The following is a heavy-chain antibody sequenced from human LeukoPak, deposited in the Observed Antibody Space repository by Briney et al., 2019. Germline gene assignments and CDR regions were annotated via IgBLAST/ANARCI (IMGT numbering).Heavy chain of an antibody. CDR3: ARGRAATHLGFFDY. V-gene: IGHV3-21*01. D-gene: IGHD1-26*01. CDR2: ISDSSSYI. CDR1: GFTFSSYS. Sequence: GGSLRLSCAASGFTFSSYSMNWVRQAPGKGLEWVSSISDSSSYIYYADSVKGRFTISRDNAKNSLYLQMNSLRAEDAAVYYCARGRAATHLGFFDYWGQGTLVTVSS. J-gene: IGHJ4*02.